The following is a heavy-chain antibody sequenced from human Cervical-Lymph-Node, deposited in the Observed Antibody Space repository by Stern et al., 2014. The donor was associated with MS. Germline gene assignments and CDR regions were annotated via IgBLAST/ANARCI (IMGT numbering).Heavy chain of an antibody. V-gene: IGHV3-74*02. Sequence: VQLVESGGGLVQPGGSLRLSCAASGFTFNEYWMHWVRQVPGKGLVWVSRINTDGSITYYADSVKGRFTISRDNAKNTLNLQMNSLRAEDTAVYYCARSLEYNTRGLDYWGQGTLVTVSS. CDR1: GFTFNEYW. D-gene: IGHD1-14*01. CDR2: INTDGSIT. CDR3: ARSLEYNTRGLDY. J-gene: IGHJ4*02.